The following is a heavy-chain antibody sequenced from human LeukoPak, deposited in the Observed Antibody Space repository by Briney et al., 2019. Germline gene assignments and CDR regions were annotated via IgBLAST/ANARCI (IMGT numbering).Heavy chain of an antibody. Sequence: SETLSLTCAVYGGSFSGYYWSWIRQPPGKGLEWIGEINHSGSTNYNPSLKSRVTISVDTSKNQFSLKLSSVTAEDTAVYYCARDRPQQWLVRGQRGYYYYMDVWGKGTTVTISS. V-gene: IGHV4-34*01. D-gene: IGHD6-19*01. CDR2: INHSGST. J-gene: IGHJ6*03. CDR1: GGSFSGYY. CDR3: ARDRPQQWLVRGQRGYYYYMDV.